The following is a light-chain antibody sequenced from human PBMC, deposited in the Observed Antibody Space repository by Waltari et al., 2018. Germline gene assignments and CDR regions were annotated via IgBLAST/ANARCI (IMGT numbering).Light chain of an antibody. CDR1: QSLTTN. V-gene: IGKV3-15*01. Sequence: EIVMTQSPATLSVSQGERAIISCRASQSLTTNLPWYQPKPGQPPRLLIYGASTRATDIPARFSGSGSGTEFTLTITSLQSEDFAVYYCHQYNDGPPFNFGQGTKLEIK. J-gene: IGKJ2*01. CDR2: GAS. CDR3: HQYNDGPPFN.